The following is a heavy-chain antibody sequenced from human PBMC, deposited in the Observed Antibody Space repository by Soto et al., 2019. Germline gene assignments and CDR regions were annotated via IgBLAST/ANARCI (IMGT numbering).Heavy chain of an antibody. CDR2: IIPILGIA. J-gene: IGHJ4*02. CDR3: ARERVGSIAVAGYYFDY. Sequence: SVKVSCKASGGTFSSYTISWVRQAPGQGLEWMGRIIPILGIANYAQKFQGRVTITADKSTSTAYMELSSLRSEDTAVYYCARERVGSIAVAGYYFDYWGQGTLVTVSS. V-gene: IGHV1-69*04. D-gene: IGHD6-19*01. CDR1: GGTFSSYT.